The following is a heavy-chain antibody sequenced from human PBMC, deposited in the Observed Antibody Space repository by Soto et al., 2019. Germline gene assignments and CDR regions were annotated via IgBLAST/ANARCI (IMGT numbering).Heavy chain of an antibody. D-gene: IGHD3-3*01. CDR1: GGSISSYY. CDR3: ARVGNIDYDFWSGYYRGYYFDY. J-gene: IGHJ4*02. Sequence: PSETLSLTCTVSGGSISSYYWSWIRQPPGKGLEWIGYIHYSGSTNYNPSLKSRVTISVDTSKNQFSLKLSSVTAADTAVYYCARVGNIDYDFWSGYYRGYYFDYWGQGTLVTVSS. CDR2: IHYSGST. V-gene: IGHV4-59*01.